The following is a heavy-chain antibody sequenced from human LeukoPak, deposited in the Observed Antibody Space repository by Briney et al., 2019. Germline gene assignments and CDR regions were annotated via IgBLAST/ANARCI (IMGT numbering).Heavy chain of an antibody. D-gene: IGHD1-26*01. CDR1: GFTFSNYD. V-gene: IGHV3-30*18. CDR3: AKEVGHNYYYGMDV. Sequence: GGSLRLSCAASGFTFSNYDIHWVRQAPGKGLEWVAVISYDGSNKKFADSVKGRFTASRDNSKNILYLQMNGLRAEDTAVYYCAKEVGHNYYYGMDVWGQGTTVTVSS. CDR2: ISYDGSNK. J-gene: IGHJ6*02.